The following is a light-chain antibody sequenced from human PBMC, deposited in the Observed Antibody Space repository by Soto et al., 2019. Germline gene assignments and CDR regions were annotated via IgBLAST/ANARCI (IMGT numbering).Light chain of an antibody. Sequence: EIVLTQSPGTLSLSPGERATLSCRASQSVSSSYLAWYQQNRGQAPRLLIYGASSRAPGIPDRIGGSGSGTDFTLTISRLEAEDFAVYYCQQYGSSRWTFGQGTKVEIK. V-gene: IGKV3-20*01. CDR2: GAS. CDR3: QQYGSSRWT. J-gene: IGKJ1*01. CDR1: QSVSSSY.